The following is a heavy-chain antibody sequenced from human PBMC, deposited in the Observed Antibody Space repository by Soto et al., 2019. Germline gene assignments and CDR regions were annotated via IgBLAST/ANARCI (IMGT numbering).Heavy chain of an antibody. CDR3: AKAPLLLWFGELLYGMDV. Sequence: GGSLRLSCAASGFTFSSYGMHWVRQAPGKGLEWVAVISYDGSNKYYADSVKGRFTISRDNSKNTLYLQMNSLRAEDTAVYYCAKAPLLLWFGELLYGMDVWGQGTTVTVSS. D-gene: IGHD3-10*01. CDR2: ISYDGSNK. J-gene: IGHJ6*02. V-gene: IGHV3-30*18. CDR1: GFTFSSYG.